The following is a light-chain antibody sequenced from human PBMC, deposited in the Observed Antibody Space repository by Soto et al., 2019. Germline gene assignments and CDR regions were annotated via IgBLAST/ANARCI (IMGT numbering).Light chain of an antibody. CDR2: GIS. Sequence: EIVMTQSPATLSVSPGERATLSCRASQSVGNSLAWYQHKPGQAPRLLIYGISTRATGFPARFSGSGSGTEFSLSISSLQSEDFAVYYCQQYNAWPLTFGGGTKVEIK. CDR1: QSVGNS. J-gene: IGKJ4*01. V-gene: IGKV3-15*01. CDR3: QQYNAWPLT.